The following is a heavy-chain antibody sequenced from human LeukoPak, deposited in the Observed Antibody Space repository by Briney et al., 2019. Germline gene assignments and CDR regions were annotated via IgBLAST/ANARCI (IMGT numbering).Heavy chain of an antibody. V-gene: IGHV5-51*01. D-gene: IGHD3-10*01. CDR3: AFYNSGSYYFDY. J-gene: IGHJ4*02. CDR1: GYRFTSYW. CDR2: IYPGDSGT. Sequence: GESLKISCKASGYRFTSYWIGWVRQMPGKGLEWMGIIYPGDSGTRYSPSFQGQVTVSADKSISTAYQQWSSLKASDTAMYYCAFYNSGSYYFDYWGQGTLVTVSS.